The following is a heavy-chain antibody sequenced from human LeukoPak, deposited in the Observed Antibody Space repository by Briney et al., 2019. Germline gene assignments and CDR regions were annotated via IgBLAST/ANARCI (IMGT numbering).Heavy chain of an antibody. Sequence: GGSLTLSCTASGFSFSDYDVNWVRQAPGKGLEWVSSISGGSSHRYFAESAKGRFTISRDNAKNSLYLQMNSLRAEDTAIYYCGRAFPPLRTSAAGDFWGQGTLVTVSS. CDR1: GFSFSDYD. D-gene: IGHD6-25*01. CDR3: GRAFPPLRTSAAGDF. V-gene: IGHV3-21*06. J-gene: IGHJ4*02. CDR2: ISGGSSHR.